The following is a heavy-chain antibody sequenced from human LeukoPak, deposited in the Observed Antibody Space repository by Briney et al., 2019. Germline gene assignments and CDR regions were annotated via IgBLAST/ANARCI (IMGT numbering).Heavy chain of an antibody. J-gene: IGHJ4*02. V-gene: IGHV4-39*01. CDR1: GGSISSYY. CDR2: IYYSGST. CDR3: ARHPTRGYYDSRMDRVDY. D-gene: IGHD3-22*01. Sequence: PSETLSLTCTVSGGSISSYYWGWLRQPPGKGLEGIGTIYYSGSTYYNPSLKSRVTISVDTSKNQFSLKVSSVTAADTAGYYCARHPTRGYYDSRMDRVDYWGQGTLVTVSS.